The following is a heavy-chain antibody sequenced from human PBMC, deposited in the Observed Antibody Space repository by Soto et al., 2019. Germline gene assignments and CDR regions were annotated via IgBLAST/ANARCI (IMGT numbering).Heavy chain of an antibody. CDR2: ISSSSSTI. D-gene: IGHD1-1*01. CDR1: GSTFSSYS. CDR3: ARSQGTVQLERPQDIYYFDY. V-gene: IGHV3-48*01. J-gene: IGHJ4*02. Sequence: PGGSLRLSCAASGSTFSSYSMNWVRQAPGKGLEWVSYISSSSSTIYYADSVKGRFTISRDNAKNSLYLQMNSLRSEDTAVYYCARSQGTVQLERPQDIYYFDYWGQGTLVTVSS.